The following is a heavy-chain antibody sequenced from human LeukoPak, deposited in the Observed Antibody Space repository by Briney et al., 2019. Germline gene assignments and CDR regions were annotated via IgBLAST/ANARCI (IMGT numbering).Heavy chain of an antibody. CDR2: IKQDGSET. D-gene: IGHD5-24*01. V-gene: IGHV3-7*01. CDR3: ARETPRRGETRDGYR. CDR1: GFTFSNYW. J-gene: IGHJ4*02. Sequence: GGSLRLSCAASGFTFSNYWMNWVRQAPGKGLECLANIKQDGSETYYADSVKGRFTISRDNAKNSLYLQMNSLRAEDTAMYYCARETPRRGETRDGYRWGQGTVVTVSS.